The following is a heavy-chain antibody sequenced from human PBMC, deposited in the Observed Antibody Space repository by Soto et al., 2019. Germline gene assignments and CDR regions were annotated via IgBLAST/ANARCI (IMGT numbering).Heavy chain of an antibody. D-gene: IGHD6-6*01. V-gene: IGHV1-2*04. CDR2: INPNSGGT. J-gene: IGHJ4*02. CDR1: GYTFTGYY. CDR3: ARAYGSSSGFADY. Sequence: ASVKVSCKASGYTFTGYYMHWVRQAPGQGLEWMGWINPNSGGTNYAQKFQGWVTMTRDTSISTAYMELSRLRSDDTAVYYCARAYGSSSGFADYWGQGTLVTVSS.